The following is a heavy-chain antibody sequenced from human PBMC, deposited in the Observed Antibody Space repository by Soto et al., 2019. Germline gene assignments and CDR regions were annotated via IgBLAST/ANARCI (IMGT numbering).Heavy chain of an antibody. CDR1: GFTFSSYA. D-gene: IGHD6-19*01. CDR3: AGRSGGRFYFDY. J-gene: IGHJ4*02. CDR2: ISGSGVST. V-gene: IGHV3-23*01. Sequence: XVSLRLSCAASGFTFSSYAMTWVRQATGKGLEWVSAISGSGVSTYYTDSVKGRFTISRDNSKNTLYLQMNSLRAEDTAAYYCAGRSGGRFYFDYWGQGTQVTVSS.